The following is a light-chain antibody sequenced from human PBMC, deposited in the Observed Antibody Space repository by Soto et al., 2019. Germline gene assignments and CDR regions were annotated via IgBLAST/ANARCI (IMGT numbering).Light chain of an antibody. J-gene: IGLJ2*01. CDR3: SSYSGGSTLLL. CDR1: SSDIGRHDY. Sequence: QSALTQPASVSGPPGQSITISCTGSSSDIGRHDYVSWYQHHPGKVPKVIIYEVIHRPSGVSNRFSGAKSGNTASLTISGRHAADEADYYCSSYSGGSTLLLFGGGTKVTVL. V-gene: IGLV2-14*01. CDR2: EVI.